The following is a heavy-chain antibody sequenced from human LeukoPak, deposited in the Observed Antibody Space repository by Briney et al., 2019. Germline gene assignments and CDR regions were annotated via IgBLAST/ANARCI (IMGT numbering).Heavy chain of an antibody. D-gene: IGHD3-10*01. Sequence: ASVKVSCKGSGYKFISYAMNWVRQAPGQGPEWMGWINTDTGNPTYARGFSGQYVFSVDTSVTTAYLQINSLRTEDTAVYYCARGGYYGGSGTYGFFDYWGQGSLVTVSS. CDR1: GYKFISYA. CDR3: ARGGYYGGSGTYGFFDY. V-gene: IGHV7-4-1*02. CDR2: INTDTGNP. J-gene: IGHJ4*02.